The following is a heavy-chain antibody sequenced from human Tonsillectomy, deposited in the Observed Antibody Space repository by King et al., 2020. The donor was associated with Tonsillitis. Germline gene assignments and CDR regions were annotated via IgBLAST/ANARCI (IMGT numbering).Heavy chain of an antibody. CDR1: GYTFTGYY. J-gene: IGHJ5*02. CDR3: ARGGGVAAASSEAWFDP. D-gene: IGHD6-13*01. Sequence: VQLVESGAEVKKPGASVKVSCKASGYTFTGYYMHWVRQAPGQGLEWMGWINPNSGGTNYAQKLQGRVTMTRDTSISTAYMELSRLTSDDAAVYSWARGGGVAAASSEAWFDPWGQGTLVTVSS. CDR2: INPNSGGT. V-gene: IGHV1-2*02.